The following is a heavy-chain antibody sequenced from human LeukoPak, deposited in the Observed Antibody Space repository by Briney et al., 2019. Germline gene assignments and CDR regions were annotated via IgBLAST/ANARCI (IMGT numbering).Heavy chain of an antibody. CDR3: SRENGAFSPFGY. D-gene: IGHD2-8*01. CDR1: GGSISNTNW. J-gene: IGHJ4*02. Sequence: PSQTLSLTCGVSGGSISNTNWWSWVRQPPGQGLEWIGEISLSGLTNYNLSLKSRVTVSLDKSKNHLSLNLTSVTAADTAVYYCSRENGAFSPFGYWGQGTLVTVPS. V-gene: IGHV4-4*02. CDR2: ISLSGLT.